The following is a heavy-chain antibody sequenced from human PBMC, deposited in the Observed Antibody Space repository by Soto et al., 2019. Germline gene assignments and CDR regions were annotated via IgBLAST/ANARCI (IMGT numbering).Heavy chain of an antibody. CDR2: IYYSGST. J-gene: IGHJ5*02. Sequence: QVQLQESGPGLVKPSQTLSLTCAVSGGSISSGGYYWSWIRQHPGKGLEWIGYIYYSGSTYSNPSLKSRVTISVDTSKNQFFLNLSSVTDADTAVYYCARDPNPIFDTWGQGILVPVSS. V-gene: IGHV4-31*11. CDR1: GGSISSGGYY. D-gene: IGHD3-3*01. CDR3: ARDPNPIFDT.